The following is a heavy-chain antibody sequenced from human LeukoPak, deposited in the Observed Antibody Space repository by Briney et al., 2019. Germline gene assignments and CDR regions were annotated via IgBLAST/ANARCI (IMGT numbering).Heavy chain of an antibody. Sequence: GALRLSCAASGFTFSSYTMSWVRQAPGKGLEWVSTITTSDGNTYYADSVKGRFTVSRDNSKNTLFLQMNSLRAEDTAVYYCAKDGGLWVSAHWGDSWGRGTLVTVSS. V-gene: IGHV3-23*01. J-gene: IGHJ4*02. CDR1: GFTFSSYT. CDR3: AKDGGLWVSAHWGDS. D-gene: IGHD7-27*01. CDR2: ITTSDGNT.